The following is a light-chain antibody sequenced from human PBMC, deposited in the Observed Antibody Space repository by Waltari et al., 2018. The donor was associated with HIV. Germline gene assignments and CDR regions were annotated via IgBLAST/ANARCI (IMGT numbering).Light chain of an antibody. V-gene: IGKV1-39*01. J-gene: IGKJ2*01. CDR3: LQTYSFPFT. CDR2: TAS. CDR1: QGINTY. Sequence: DIQMTQSPSYLSASIGDRVTITCRASQGINTYLSWYQQKPGKAPRLLIHTASSLHAGVPSRFSGSRSGTNFTLTISSLQPEDFATYYCLQTYSFPFTFGHGATVDIK.